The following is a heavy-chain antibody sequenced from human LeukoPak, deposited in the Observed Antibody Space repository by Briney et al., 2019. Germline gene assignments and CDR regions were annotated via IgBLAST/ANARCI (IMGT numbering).Heavy chain of an antibody. D-gene: IGHD1-26*01. CDR3: ATRVVPLEGEEWGFIGDY. Sequence: SETLSLTCAVSDYPISRNYVWGWIRQPPGKGVGGSGGIYRSGTTYYNPSLKSRVTLFLDTSKNPLSLQLSSVSAADTAMYFCATRVVPLEGEEWGFIGDYWGQGILVTVSS. J-gene: IGHJ4*02. CDR2: IYRSGTT. V-gene: IGHV4-38-2*01. CDR1: DYPISRNYV.